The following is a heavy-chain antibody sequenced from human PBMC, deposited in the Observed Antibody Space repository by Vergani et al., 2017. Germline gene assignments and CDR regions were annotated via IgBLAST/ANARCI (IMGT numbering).Heavy chain of an antibody. Sequence: QVQLQESGPGLVKPSETLSLTCAVSGYSISSAYYWGWIRQPPGKGLEWIGSIYHDGNTYYNPSLKSRVTISVDTSKNQFSLKVNSVTAADTAVYYCSSFRQGYEVFDNWGQGTLVTVSS. CDR1: GYSISSAYY. J-gene: IGHJ4*02. D-gene: IGHD3-3*01. CDR2: IYHDGNT. V-gene: IGHV4-38-2*01. CDR3: SSFRQGYEVFDN.